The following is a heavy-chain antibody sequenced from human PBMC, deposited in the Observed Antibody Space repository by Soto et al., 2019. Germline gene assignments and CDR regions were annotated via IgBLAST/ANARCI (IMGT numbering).Heavy chain of an antibody. CDR3: ARLRDYDILTGYYISFDP. Sequence: PSETLSLTCTVSGGSISSYHWSWIRQPPGKGLEWIGYIYYSGSTNYNPSLKSRVTISVDTSKNQFSLKLSSVTAADTAVYYCARLRDYDILTGYYISFDPWGQGTLVTVSS. V-gene: IGHV4-59*08. D-gene: IGHD3-9*01. CDR1: GGSISSYH. J-gene: IGHJ5*02. CDR2: IYYSGST.